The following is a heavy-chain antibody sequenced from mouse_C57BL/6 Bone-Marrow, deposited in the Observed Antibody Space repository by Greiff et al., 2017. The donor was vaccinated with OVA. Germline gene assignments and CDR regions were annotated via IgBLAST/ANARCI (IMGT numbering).Heavy chain of an antibody. J-gene: IGHJ3*01. CDR3: AREVITGTKVAY. Sequence: QVQLQQPGAELVKPGASVKLSCKASGYTFTSYWMQWVKQRPGQGLEWIGEIDPSDSYTNYNQKFKGKATLTVDTTSSTAYMQRSSLTSEDSAVYYCAREVITGTKVAYWGQGTLVTVSA. V-gene: IGHV1-50*01. CDR2: IDPSDSYT. CDR1: GYTFTSYW. D-gene: IGHD4-1*01.